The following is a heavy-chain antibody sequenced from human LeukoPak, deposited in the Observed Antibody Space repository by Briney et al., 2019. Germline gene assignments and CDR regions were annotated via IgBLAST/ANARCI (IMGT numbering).Heavy chain of an antibody. CDR3: VRIFTVVGNYYMDV. CDR1: GFSLSTSGMC. D-gene: IGHD4-23*01. Sequence: SGPTLVNPTQTPTLTCTFSGFSLSTSGMCVSWIRQPPGKALELLARIDWDDDKYYNTSLKTRLTISKDTSENQVVLTMTNMDPVDTATYYCVRIFTVVGNYYMDVWGKGTTVTVSS. V-gene: IGHV2-70*11. CDR2: IDWDDDK. J-gene: IGHJ6*03.